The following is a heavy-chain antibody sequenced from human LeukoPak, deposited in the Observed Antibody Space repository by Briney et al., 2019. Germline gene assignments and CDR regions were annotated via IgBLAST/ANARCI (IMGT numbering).Heavy chain of an antibody. CDR1: GYTFTSYD. J-gene: IGHJ6*02. CDR2: MNPNSGNT. Sequence: ASVKVSCKASGYTFTSYDINWVRQATGQGLEWMGWMNPNSGNTGYAQKFQGRVTMTRNTSISTAYMELSSLRSGDTAVYYCARGGGSYYYYGMDVWGQGTTVTVSS. D-gene: IGHD1-26*01. V-gene: IGHV1-8*01. CDR3: ARGGGSYYYYGMDV.